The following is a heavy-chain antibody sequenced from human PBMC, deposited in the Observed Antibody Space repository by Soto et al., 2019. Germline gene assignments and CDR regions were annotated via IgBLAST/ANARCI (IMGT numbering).Heavy chain of an antibody. Sequence: PSETLSLTCTVSGGSISSYYWSWIRQPPGKGLEWIGYIYYSGSTNYNPSLNSRVTISVDTSKNQFSLKLSSVTAADTAVYYCARGAGYYAQYFQHWGQGTLVTVSS. CDR2: IYYSGST. D-gene: IGHD3-22*01. J-gene: IGHJ1*01. CDR3: ARGAGYYAQYFQH. V-gene: IGHV4-59*01. CDR1: GGSISSYY.